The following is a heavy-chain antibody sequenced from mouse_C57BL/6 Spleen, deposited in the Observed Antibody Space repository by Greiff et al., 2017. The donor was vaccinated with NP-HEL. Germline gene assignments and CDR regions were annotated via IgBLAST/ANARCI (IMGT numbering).Heavy chain of an antibody. J-gene: IGHJ2*01. V-gene: IGHV1-54*01. CDR3: ARGEDYDGDYFDY. D-gene: IGHD2-4*01. Sequence: VQLQQSGAELVRPGTSVKVSCKASGYAFTNYLIEWVKQRPGQGLEWIGVINPGSGGTNYNEKFKGKATLTADKSSSTAYMQLSSLTSEDSAVYFCARGEDYDGDYFDYWGQGTTLTVSS. CDR1: GYAFTNYL. CDR2: INPGSGGT.